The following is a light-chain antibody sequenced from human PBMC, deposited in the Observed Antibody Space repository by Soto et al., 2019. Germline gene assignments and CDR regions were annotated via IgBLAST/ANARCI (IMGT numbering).Light chain of an antibody. CDR2: GNS. V-gene: IGLV1-40*01. J-gene: IGLJ3*02. CDR3: SAYTSSSTWV. CDR1: SSNIGAGYD. Sequence: QSVLTQPPSVSGAPGQRVTISCTGSSSNIGAGYDVHWYQQLPGTAPKLLIYGNSNRPSGVPDRFSGSKSGNTAFLTISGLQTDDEADYYCSAYTSSSTWVFGGGTKLTVL.